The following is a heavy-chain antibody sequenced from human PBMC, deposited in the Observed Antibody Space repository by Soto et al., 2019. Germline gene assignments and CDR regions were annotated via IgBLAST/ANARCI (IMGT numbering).Heavy chain of an antibody. CDR2: ISWNSGSI. V-gene: IGHV3-9*01. Sequence: PGGSLRLSCAASGFTFSSYWMHWVRQAPGKGLEWVSGISWNSGSIGYADSVKGRFTISRDNAKNSLYLQMNSLRAEDTALYYCAKDITETRYSSGLEYAFDIWGQGTMVTVSS. CDR3: AKDITETRYSSGLEYAFDI. CDR1: GFTFSSYW. J-gene: IGHJ3*02. D-gene: IGHD6-19*01.